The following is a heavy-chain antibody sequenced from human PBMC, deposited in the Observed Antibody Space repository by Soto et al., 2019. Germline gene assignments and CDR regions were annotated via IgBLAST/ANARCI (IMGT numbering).Heavy chain of an antibody. CDR1: GSSISGSYYY. CDR3: ATSQKGYNWNYFDH. CDR2: VFYTGFT. V-gene: IGHV4-39*01. J-gene: IGHJ4*02. D-gene: IGHD1-20*01. Sequence: XETLSLTCAVSGSSISGSYYYRAWLRQSPGKGPEWIGSVFYTGFTSYNPSLESRVPVSVDTSKSQFSLKLSAVTAADTAVYYCATSQKGYNWNYFDHWGQGALVTVSS.